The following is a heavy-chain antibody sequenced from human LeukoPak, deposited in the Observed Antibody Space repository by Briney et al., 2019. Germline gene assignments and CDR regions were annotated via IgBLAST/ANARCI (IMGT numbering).Heavy chain of an antibody. V-gene: IGHV3-48*01. Sequence: GGSLRLSCAASGFTFSSYSMNWVRQDPGKGLEWISYMSSSGSTMYYADSVKGRFTISRDNAKNSLYLQMNSLRAEDTAVYYCARDLGFSYWGQGTLVTVSS. CDR3: ARDLGFSY. J-gene: IGHJ4*02. CDR2: MSSSGSTM. CDR1: GFTFSSYS.